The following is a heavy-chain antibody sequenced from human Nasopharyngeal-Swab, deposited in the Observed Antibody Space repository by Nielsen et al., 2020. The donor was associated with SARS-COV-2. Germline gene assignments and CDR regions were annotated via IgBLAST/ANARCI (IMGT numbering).Heavy chain of an antibody. Sequence: GESLKISCKGSGYSFSSYWIGLVRQMPGKGLEWMWIMYPRDSDTRYSPSFQGQFTISADKSISTAYLQWSSLKASDTAMYYCATAYNGNYYWDYWGKGTLVTVSS. CDR2: MYPRDSDT. J-gene: IGHJ4*02. CDR1: GYSFSSYW. D-gene: IGHD1-7*01. CDR3: ATAYNGNYYWDY. V-gene: IGHV5-51*01.